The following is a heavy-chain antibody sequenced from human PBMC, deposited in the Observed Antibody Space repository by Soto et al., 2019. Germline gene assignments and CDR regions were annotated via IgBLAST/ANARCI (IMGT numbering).Heavy chain of an antibody. V-gene: IGHV3-23*01. D-gene: IGHD4-17*01. CDR2: IGSSDCKT. CDR3: ARHQTVTSWNDAFDL. CDR1: GFTFSNYV. J-gene: IGHJ3*01. Sequence: EVQLLESGGGSVQPGGSLRLSCAASGFTFSNYVMSWVRQAPGKGMEWVSSIGSSDCKTYYADFLMGRFTISRDNSQNTMYLQMNSLKGEDTALYYCARHQTVTSWNDAFDLWGQGTLVTVSS.